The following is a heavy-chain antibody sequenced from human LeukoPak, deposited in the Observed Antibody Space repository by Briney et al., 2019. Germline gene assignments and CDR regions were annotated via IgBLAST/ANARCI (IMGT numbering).Heavy chain of an antibody. CDR2: ISYDGSNK. CDR3: ARGSYKQLVREGGYYYYYMDV. D-gene: IGHD6-6*01. V-gene: IGHV3-30-3*01. J-gene: IGHJ6*03. CDR1: GFTFSSYA. Sequence: PGRSLRLSCAASGFTFSSYAMHWVRQAPGKGLEWVAVISYDGSNKYYADSVKGRFTISRDNSKNTLYLQMNSLRAEDTAVYYCARGSYKQLVREGGYYYYYMDVWGKGTTVTVSS.